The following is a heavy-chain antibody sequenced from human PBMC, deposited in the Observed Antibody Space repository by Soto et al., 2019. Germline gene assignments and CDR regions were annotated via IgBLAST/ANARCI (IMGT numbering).Heavy chain of an antibody. CDR2: INTGKGNT. D-gene: IGHD2-2*01. J-gene: IGHJ4*02. Sequence: QVQLVQSGAEVKKPGASVKVSCKASGYTFTNYAMHWVRQAPGQRLEWMGWINTGKGNTKYSQKFQGRVTITRDTSASTAYMERSSLRSEDTAMYYCARAGDDCSAANCYVIDYWGQGTLVTVSS. CDR1: GYTFTNYA. V-gene: IGHV1-3*04. CDR3: ARAGDDCSAANCYVIDY.